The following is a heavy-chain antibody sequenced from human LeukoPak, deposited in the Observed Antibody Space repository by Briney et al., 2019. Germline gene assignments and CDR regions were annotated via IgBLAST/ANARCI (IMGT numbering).Heavy chain of an antibody. CDR3: ASRPFETTVVPWDFY. V-gene: IGHV5-51*01. J-gene: IGHJ4*02. CDR1: GFIFSDYY. CDR2: IRPMNSDV. D-gene: IGHD4-23*01. Sequence: PGGSLRLSCAASGFIFSDYYMSWVRQAPGKGLEWMGIIRPMNSDVRYSPSFQGQVTISADRSINTAYLQWSSLTASDTAMYYCASRPFETTVVPWDFYWGQGTQVTVSS.